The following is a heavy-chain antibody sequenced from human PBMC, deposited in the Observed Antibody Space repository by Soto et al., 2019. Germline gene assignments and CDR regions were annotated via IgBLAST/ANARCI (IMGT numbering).Heavy chain of an antibody. J-gene: IGHJ3*02. CDR1: GFTFSNYN. D-gene: IGHD2-2*01. CDR2: IRSRSIDM. Sequence: EVQLVESGGGLVKPGESLRLSCAASGFTFSNYNINWVRQAPGKGLEWVSSIRSRSIDMYYADSVKGRFTISSDDAKNSLSLQMNGLRAEYTTVYFCVRESYPAKAFDIWGQGTMVTVSS. V-gene: IGHV3-21*01. CDR3: VRESYPAKAFDI.